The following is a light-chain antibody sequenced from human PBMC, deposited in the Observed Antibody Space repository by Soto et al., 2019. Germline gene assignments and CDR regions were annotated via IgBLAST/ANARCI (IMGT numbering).Light chain of an antibody. V-gene: IGKV3-15*01. CDR1: QSVSSN. J-gene: IGKJ1*01. Sequence: EIVMTQSPATLSVSPGERATLSCRASQSVSSNLAWYQQKPGQAPRLLIYGASTRATGIPARFSGSGSGTEFTLTISSLQSEHFAAYYCQQYTNWPPKTFGQGTKV. CDR3: QQYTNWPPKT. CDR2: GAS.